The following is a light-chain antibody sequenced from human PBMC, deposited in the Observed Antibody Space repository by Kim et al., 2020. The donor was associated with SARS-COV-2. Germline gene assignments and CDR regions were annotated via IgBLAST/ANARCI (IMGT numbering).Light chain of an antibody. CDR3: QQYNNWPPWT. CDR2: GAS. CDR1: QSVSSN. V-gene: IGKV3-15*01. J-gene: IGKJ2*02. Sequence: EIVMTQSPATLSVSPGERATLSCRASQSVSSNLAWYQQKPGQAPRLLIYGASTRATVIPARFSGSGSGTEFTLTISSLQSEDFAVYYCQQYNNWPPWTFGQGTKLEI.